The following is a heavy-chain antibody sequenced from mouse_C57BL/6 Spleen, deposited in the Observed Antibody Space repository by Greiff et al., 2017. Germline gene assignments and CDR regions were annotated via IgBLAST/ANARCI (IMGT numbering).Heavy chain of an antibody. D-gene: IGHD2-12*01. CDR1: GFTFSSYG. CDR2: ISSGGSYT. J-gene: IGHJ2*01. V-gene: IGHV5-6*01. CDR3: ARHEEIRRYFDY. Sequence: EVKLMESGGDLVKPGGSLKLSCAASGFTFSSYGMSWVRQTPDKRLEWVATISSGGSYTYYPDSVKGRFTISRDNAKNTLYLQMSSLKSEDTAMYYCARHEEIRRYFDYWGQGTTLTVSS.